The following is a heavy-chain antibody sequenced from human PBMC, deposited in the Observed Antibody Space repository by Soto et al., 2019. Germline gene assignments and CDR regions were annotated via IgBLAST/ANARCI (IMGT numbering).Heavy chain of an antibody. V-gene: IGHV3-66*01. D-gene: IGHD3-22*01. CDR2: IYSGGST. Sequence: SLRLSCAASGFTFSSYAMSWVRQAPGKGLEWVSVIYSGGSTYYADSVKGRFTISRDNSKNTLYLQMNSLRAEDTAVYYCARVESSGYYFYYYGMDVWGQGTTVTVSS. CDR1: GFTFSSYA. CDR3: ARVESSGYYFYYYGMDV. J-gene: IGHJ6*02.